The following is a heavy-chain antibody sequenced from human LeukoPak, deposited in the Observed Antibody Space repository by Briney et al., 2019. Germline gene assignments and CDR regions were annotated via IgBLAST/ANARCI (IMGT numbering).Heavy chain of an antibody. CDR1: GGSISSGSYY. Sequence: TLSLTCTVSGGSISSGSYYWSWTRQPAGKGLEWIGRIYTSGSTNYNPSLKSRVTISVDTSKNQFSLKLSSVTAADTAVYYCARTYSGHMDVWGKGTTVTVSS. V-gene: IGHV4-61*02. J-gene: IGHJ6*03. CDR3: ARTYSGHMDV. D-gene: IGHD3-10*01. CDR2: IYTSGST.